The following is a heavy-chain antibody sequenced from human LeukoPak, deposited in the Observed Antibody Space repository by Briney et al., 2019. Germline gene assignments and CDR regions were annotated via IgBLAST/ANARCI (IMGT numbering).Heavy chain of an antibody. CDR1: GGSISSYY. D-gene: IGHD2-2*01. J-gene: IGHJ4*02. CDR2: IYYSGST. V-gene: IGHV4-59*01. CDR3: ARAAAMVSIDY. Sequence: SETLSLTCTVSGGSISSYYWSWIRQPPGKGLEWIGYIYYSGSTNYNPSLKSRVTTSVDTSKNQFSLKLSSVTAADTAVYYCARAAAMVSIDYWGQGTLVTVSS.